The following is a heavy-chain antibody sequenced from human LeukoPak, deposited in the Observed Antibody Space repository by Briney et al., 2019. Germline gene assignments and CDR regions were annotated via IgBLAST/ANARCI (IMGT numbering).Heavy chain of an antibody. V-gene: IGHV3-30-3*01. CDR3: AKDGRYFDCPDY. CDR1: GFTFSSYA. CDR2: ISYDGSNK. Sequence: GGSLRLSCAASGFTFSSYAMHWVRQAPGKGLEWVAVISYDGSNKYYADSVKGRFTISRDNSKNTLYLQMNSLRAEDTAVYYCAKDGRYFDCPDYWGQGTLVTVSS. D-gene: IGHD3-9*01. J-gene: IGHJ4*02.